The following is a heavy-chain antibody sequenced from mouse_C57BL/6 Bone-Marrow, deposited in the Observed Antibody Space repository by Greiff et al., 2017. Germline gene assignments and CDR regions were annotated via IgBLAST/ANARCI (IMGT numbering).Heavy chain of an antibody. CDR3: TALWGAY. J-gene: IGHJ3*01. CDR1: GFTFSNYW. CDR2: IRLKSDNYAT. V-gene: IGHV6-3*01. Sequence: EVQVVESGGGLVQPGGSMKLSCVASGFTFSNYWMNWVRPSPEKGLEWVAQIRLKSDNYATHYAESVKGRFTISRDDSKSSVYLQMNNLRAEDTGIYYCTALWGAYWGQGTLVTVSA. D-gene: IGHD1-1*02.